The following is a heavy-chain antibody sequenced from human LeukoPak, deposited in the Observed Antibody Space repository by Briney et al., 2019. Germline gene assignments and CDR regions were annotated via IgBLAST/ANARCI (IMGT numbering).Heavy chain of an antibody. CDR2: VYNSGST. V-gene: IGHV4-59*01. CDR3: AGVLYTRWDY. CDR1: GCSISSYY. D-gene: IGHD2-15*01. J-gene: IGHJ4*02. Sequence: PSETLSLTCTVSGCSISSYYWSWIRQPPGKGLEWMGYVYNSGSTNYNPSLKGRGTISIDASKNQFSLKLGPVTAPETAVYYCAGVLYTRWDYWGPGTLVTVSS.